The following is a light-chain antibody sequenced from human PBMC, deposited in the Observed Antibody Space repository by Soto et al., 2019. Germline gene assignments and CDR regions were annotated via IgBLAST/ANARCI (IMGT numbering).Light chain of an antibody. CDR3: QQYHDWPLT. CDR1: QSVSSN. Sequence: PGERATVPCRASQSVSSNLAWYQEKPGQAPRLLIYGASTRATGIPARFTGSGYGTEFTLTISSLQSEDFAVYYCQQYHDWPLTFGGGTKVDIK. CDR2: GAS. V-gene: IGKV3-15*01. J-gene: IGKJ4*01.